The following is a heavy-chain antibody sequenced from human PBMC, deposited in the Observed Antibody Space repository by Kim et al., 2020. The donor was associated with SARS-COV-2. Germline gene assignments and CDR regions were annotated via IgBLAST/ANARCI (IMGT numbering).Heavy chain of an antibody. CDR3: AKDLGYYYDSSGTRDAFDI. V-gene: IGHV3-30*18. CDR1: GFTFSSYG. D-gene: IGHD3-22*01. CDR2: ISYDGSNK. J-gene: IGHJ3*02. Sequence: GGSLRLSCAASGFTFSSYGMHWVRQAPGKGLEWVAVISYDGSNKYYADSVKGRFTISRDNSKNTLYLQMNSLRAEDTAVYYCAKDLGYYYDSSGTRDAFDIWGQGTMVTVSS.